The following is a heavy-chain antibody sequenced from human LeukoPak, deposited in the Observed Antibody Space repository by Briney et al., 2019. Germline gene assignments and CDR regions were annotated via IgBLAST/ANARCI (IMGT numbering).Heavy chain of an antibody. CDR2: VFYSGFT. Sequence: SETLSLTCTVSGGSFSTHYWNWVRQPPGKGLEWIGSVFYSGFTNYNPSLKGRLTILLDPSKNQFCLKLSSVTAADAAVYYCARRDGIYSYGPDYWGQGILVTVSS. V-gene: IGHV4-59*11. CDR3: ARRDGIYSYGPDY. J-gene: IGHJ4*02. CDR1: GGSFSTHY. D-gene: IGHD3-16*01.